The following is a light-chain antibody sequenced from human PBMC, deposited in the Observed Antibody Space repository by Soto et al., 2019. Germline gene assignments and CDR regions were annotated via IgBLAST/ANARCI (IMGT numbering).Light chain of an antibody. J-gene: IGLJ2*01. V-gene: IGLV2-23*01. CDR3: CSYAGSSTYVI. CDR2: EGT. Sequence: QSVLTQPASVSGSPGQSITISCTGTSSDLGSYNLVSWYQQQPGKAPKLMIYEGTKRPSGVSNRFSGSKSGNTASLTISGLQADDEADYYCCSYAGSSTYVIFGGGTKLTVL. CDR1: SSDLGSYNL.